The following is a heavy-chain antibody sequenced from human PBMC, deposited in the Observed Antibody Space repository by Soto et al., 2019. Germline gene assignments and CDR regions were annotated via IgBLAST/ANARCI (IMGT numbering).Heavy chain of an antibody. Sequence: EVQLVESGGGLVKPGGSLRLSCAASGFILSNYTMNWVRQAPGKGLEWVSSISGSSSYIYYADSVKGRFTISRDNAKNSLYLQMNSLRVEDTAVYYCARDRCSGGSFYRTYAFDIWGQGTLVTVSS. CDR1: GFILSNYT. CDR3: ARDRCSGGSFYRTYAFDI. J-gene: IGHJ3*02. D-gene: IGHD2-15*01. V-gene: IGHV3-21*06. CDR2: ISGSSSYI.